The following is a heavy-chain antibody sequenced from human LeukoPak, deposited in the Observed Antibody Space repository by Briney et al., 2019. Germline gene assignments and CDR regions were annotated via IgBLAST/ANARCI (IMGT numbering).Heavy chain of an antibody. CDR1: GYTFTSYY. V-gene: IGHV1-46*01. CDR3: ASRGYSGYAVFDY. CDR2: INPIGGST. Sequence: ALVKVSCTASGYTFTSYYMHWVRQAPGLGLGWLGIINPIGGSTSYAQKFQGRVAMTRDTSTSTVYMELSSLRSEDTAVYYCASRGYSGYAVFDYWGQGTLVTVSS. D-gene: IGHD5-12*01. J-gene: IGHJ4*02.